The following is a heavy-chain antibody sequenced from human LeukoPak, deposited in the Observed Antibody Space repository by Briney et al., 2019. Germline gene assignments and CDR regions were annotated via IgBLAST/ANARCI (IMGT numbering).Heavy chain of an antibody. CDR3: AREIKRAFDI. J-gene: IGHJ3*02. CDR1: GGSISSGGYY. Sequence: SQTLSLTCTVSGGSISSGGYYWSWIRQHPGKGLEWIGYIYYSGSTYYNPSHKSRVTISVDTSKNQFSLKLSSVTAADTAVYYCAREIKRAFDIWGQGTMVTVSS. CDR2: IYYSGST. V-gene: IGHV4-31*03.